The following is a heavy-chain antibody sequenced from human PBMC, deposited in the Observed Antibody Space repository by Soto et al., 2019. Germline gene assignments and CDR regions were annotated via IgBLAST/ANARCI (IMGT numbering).Heavy chain of an antibody. CDR1: GYTFTSYG. CDR2: ISAYNGNT. J-gene: IGHJ5*02. Sequence: ASVKVSCKASGYTFTSYGISWVRQAPGQGLEWMGWISAYNGNTNYAQKLQGRVTMTTDTSTSTAYMELRSLRSDDTAVYYCARHSTRLAGRNRGDWFDPWGQGTLVTVSS. D-gene: IGHD3-3*02. CDR3: ARHSTRLAGRNRGDWFDP. V-gene: IGHV1-18*01.